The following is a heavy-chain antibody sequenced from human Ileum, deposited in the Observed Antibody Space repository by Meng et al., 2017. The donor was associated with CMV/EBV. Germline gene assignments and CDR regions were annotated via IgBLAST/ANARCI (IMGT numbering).Heavy chain of an antibody. Sequence: GSLRLSCTISGGSFSSYYWTWIRQPPGKGLEWIGCIYHSGSTNYNPTLKSRVTISVDTSKNQFSLKVTPVAAADTAVYYCARIRGSSVVDYWGQGALVTVSS. CDR1: GGSFSSYY. J-gene: IGHJ4*02. V-gene: IGHV4-59*01. D-gene: IGHD3-10*01. CDR2: IYHSGST. CDR3: ARIRGSSVVDY.